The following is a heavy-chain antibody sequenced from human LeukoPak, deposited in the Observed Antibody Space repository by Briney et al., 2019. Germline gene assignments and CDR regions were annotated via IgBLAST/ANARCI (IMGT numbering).Heavy chain of an antibody. V-gene: IGHV3-33*01. D-gene: IGHD2-2*01. CDR2: IWYDGSNK. CDR3: ASSGYQSLQFDY. J-gene: IGHJ4*02. Sequence: GGSLRLSCAASGFTFSSYGMHWVRQAPGKGLEWVAVIWYDGSNKYYADSVKGRFTISRDNSKNTLYLQMNSLRGEDTAVYYCASSGYQSLQFDYWGQGTLVTVSS. CDR1: GFTFSSYG.